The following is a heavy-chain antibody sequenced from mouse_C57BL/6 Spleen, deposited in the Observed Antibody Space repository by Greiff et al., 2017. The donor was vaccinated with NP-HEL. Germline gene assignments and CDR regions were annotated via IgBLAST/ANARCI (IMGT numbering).Heavy chain of an antibody. CDR2: IYPGDGDT. CDR3: ARIYYGSSYWYFDV. CDR1: GYAFSSYW. D-gene: IGHD1-1*01. Sequence: VQGVESGAELVKPGASVKISCKASGYAFSSYWMNWVKQRPGKGLEWIGQIYPGDGDTNYNGKFKGKATLTADKSSSTAYMQLSSLTSEDSAVYFCARIYYGSSYWYFDVWGTGTTVTVSS. V-gene: IGHV1-80*01. J-gene: IGHJ1*03.